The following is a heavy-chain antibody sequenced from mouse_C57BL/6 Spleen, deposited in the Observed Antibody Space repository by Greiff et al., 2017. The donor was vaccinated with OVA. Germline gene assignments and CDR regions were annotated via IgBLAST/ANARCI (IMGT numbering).Heavy chain of an antibody. CDR2: ISRGGSYT. CDR1: GFTFSSYG. D-gene: IGHD6-1*01. J-gene: IGHJ4*01. V-gene: IGHV5-6*01. Sequence: DVQLVESGGDLVKPGGSLKLSCAASGFTFSSYGMSWVRQTPDKRLEWVATISRGGSYTYYPASVKGRVTISGDTATNTRYLQMSSLKSEDTAMDYCARQRGGRSSAMDYWGQGTSVTVSS. CDR3: ARQRGGRSSAMDY.